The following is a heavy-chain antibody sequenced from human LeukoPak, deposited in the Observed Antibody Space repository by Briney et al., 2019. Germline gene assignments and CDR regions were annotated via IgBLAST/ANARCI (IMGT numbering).Heavy chain of an antibody. D-gene: IGHD2-15*01. CDR1: GYTFISYG. CDR2: IGAYNGNT. V-gene: IGHV1-18*01. Sequence: ASVKVSCKASGYTFISYGISWVRQAPGQGLEWMGWIGAYNGNTNYAQKLQGRVTMTTDTSTSTAYMELRSLRSDDTAVYYCARDDCSGGSCYPDAFDIWGQGTMVTVSS. CDR3: ARDDCSGGSCYPDAFDI. J-gene: IGHJ3*02.